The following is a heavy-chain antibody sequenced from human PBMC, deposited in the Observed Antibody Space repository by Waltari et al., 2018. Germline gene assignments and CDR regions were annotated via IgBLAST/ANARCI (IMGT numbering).Heavy chain of an antibody. J-gene: IGHJ3*02. V-gene: IGHV4-38-2*01. Sequence: QVQLQESGPGLVKPSETLSLTCAVSGYSISSGYYWGWIRQPPGKGLEWIGSIYDSGGNYCNPALKGRVTRSVDTAKSQFSRKLSSGTAADRAVYYCARHAVAADALDIWGQGTMVTVSS. D-gene: IGHD6-19*01. CDR2: IYDSGGN. CDR3: ARHAVAADALDI. CDR1: GYSISSGYY.